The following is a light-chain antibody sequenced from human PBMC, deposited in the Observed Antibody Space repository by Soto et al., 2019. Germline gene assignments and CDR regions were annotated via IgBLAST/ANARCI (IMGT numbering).Light chain of an antibody. CDR1: KLGENF. Sequence: SYELTQSPSVSVSPVQTASISCSGEKLGENFVCWYQQKPGQSPVVVIYHDDKRPSGIPERFSGSSSGNRATLTIAGTQALDEADYYCQAWDNNTAVFGGGTKLTVL. CDR3: QAWDNNTAV. CDR2: HDD. J-gene: IGLJ2*01. V-gene: IGLV3-1*01.